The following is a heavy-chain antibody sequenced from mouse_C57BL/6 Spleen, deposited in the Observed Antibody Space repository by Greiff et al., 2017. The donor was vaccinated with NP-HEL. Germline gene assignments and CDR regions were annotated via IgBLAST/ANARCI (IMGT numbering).Heavy chain of an antibody. CDR2: LNTSSGYT. Sequence: VQLQQSEAELAKPGTSVKLSCTTSGYTFTSYWMPWVQQRPGQGLEWIGYLNTSSGYTQYHQKFKDKATLTADKSSSTAYMQLSSLTYEDSAVYYCARKYYGSSDWYFDVWGTGTTVTVSS. J-gene: IGHJ1*03. CDR1: GYTFTSYW. CDR3: ARKYYGSSDWYFDV. V-gene: IGHV1-7*01. D-gene: IGHD1-1*01.